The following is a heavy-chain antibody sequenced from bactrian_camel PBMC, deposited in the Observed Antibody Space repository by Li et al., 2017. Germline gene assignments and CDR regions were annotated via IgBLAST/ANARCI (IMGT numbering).Heavy chain of an antibody. D-gene: IGHD1*01. Sequence: HVQLVESGGGSVQAGGSLNLSCTARTGTFRSACMGWIRQASGKEREGVATIDSAGRTNYADSVKGRFTISKDSAKNTLYLQMTSLQPEDTAMYYCTARYEFGLGACRGVGGLGFWGQGTQVTVS. V-gene: IGHV3S53*01. CDR1: TGTFRSAC. CDR2: IDSAGRT. CDR3: TARYEFGLGACRGVGGLGF. J-gene: IGHJ6*01.